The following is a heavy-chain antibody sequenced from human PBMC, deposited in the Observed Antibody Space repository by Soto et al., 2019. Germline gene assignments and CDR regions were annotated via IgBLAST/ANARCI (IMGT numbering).Heavy chain of an antibody. J-gene: IGHJ4*02. D-gene: IGHD3-10*01. CDR1: GFTFSSYA. CDR2: ISGSGGST. V-gene: IGHV3-23*01. Sequence: EVQLLESGGGLVQPGGSLRLSCAASGFTFSSYAMSWVRQAPGKGLEWVSAISGSGGSTYYADSVKGLFTISRDNSKNTMYLQMNSLRAEDTAVSYCANHLWFGELSNWGQGTLVTVSS. CDR3: ANHLWFGELSN.